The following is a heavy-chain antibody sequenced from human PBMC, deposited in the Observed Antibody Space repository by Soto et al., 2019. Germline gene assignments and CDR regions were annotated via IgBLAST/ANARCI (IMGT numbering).Heavy chain of an antibody. CDR2: IYNSGST. Sequence: SETLSLTCAVSGGSISSGGYSWSWLRQPPGKGLEWIGYIYNSGSTYYNPSLKSRVTILVDRSKNQFSLKLSSVTAADTAVYYCARGEVVALGYWGQGTLVTVSS. D-gene: IGHD2-15*01. CDR3: ARGEVVALGY. V-gene: IGHV4-30-2*01. J-gene: IGHJ4*02. CDR1: GGSISSGGYS.